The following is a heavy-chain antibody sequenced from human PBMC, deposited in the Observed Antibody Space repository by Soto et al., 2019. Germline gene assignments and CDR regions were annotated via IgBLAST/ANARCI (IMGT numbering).Heavy chain of an antibody. CDR1: GFTFSNYA. Sequence: GGSLRLSCAASGFTFSNYAMTWVRQAPGKGLEWVSGVSGGSGTINYADSVKGRFTISRDNSKNTLHLQMNSLRAEATAVYYCAKDRGYNYQDALDYWGQGTLVTVSS. V-gene: IGHV3-23*01. D-gene: IGHD5-18*01. CDR3: AKDRGYNYQDALDY. J-gene: IGHJ4*02. CDR2: VSGGSGTI.